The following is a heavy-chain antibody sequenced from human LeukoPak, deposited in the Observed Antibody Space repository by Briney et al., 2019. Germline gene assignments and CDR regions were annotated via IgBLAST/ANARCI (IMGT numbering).Heavy chain of an antibody. Sequence: GGSLSLSCAASGFTFSSYAMHWVRQAPGKGLEWVAVISYDGSNKYYADSVKGRFTISRDDSKNTLYLQVNSLRAEDTAVYYCAREVNDYNFDYWGQGTLVTVSS. J-gene: IGHJ4*02. CDR1: GFTFSSYA. CDR2: ISYDGSNK. V-gene: IGHV3-30*04. D-gene: IGHD5-24*01. CDR3: AREVNDYNFDY.